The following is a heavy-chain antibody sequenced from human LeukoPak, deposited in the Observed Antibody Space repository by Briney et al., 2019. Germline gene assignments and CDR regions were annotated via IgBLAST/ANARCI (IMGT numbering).Heavy chain of an antibody. V-gene: IGHV3-33*01. CDR3: ARPYCSSTSCYHYGMDV. CDR2: IWFDGSNK. Sequence: GGSLRLSCAASGFTFSSYGMHWVRQAPGKGLEWVAVIWFDGSNKYYADSVKGRFTISRDNSKNTLYLQMNSLRAEDTAVYYCARPYCSSTSCYHYGMDVWGQGTTVTVSS. J-gene: IGHJ6*02. D-gene: IGHD2-2*01. CDR1: GFTFSSYG.